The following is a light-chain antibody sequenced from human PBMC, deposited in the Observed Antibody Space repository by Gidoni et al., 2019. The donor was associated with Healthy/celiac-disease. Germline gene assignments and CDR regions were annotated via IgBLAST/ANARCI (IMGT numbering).Light chain of an antibody. J-gene: IGKJ2*01. V-gene: IGKV3-15*01. CDR1: QSVSSN. Sequence: EIVRTHSPATLSASPGERATLSCRASQSVSSNLAWYQQKPGQAPRLLIYGASTRATGIPARFSGSGSGTEFALAISSLQSEDCAVFYCQQYNNWPPLYTFGQGTKLEIK. CDR2: GAS. CDR3: QQYNNWPPLYT.